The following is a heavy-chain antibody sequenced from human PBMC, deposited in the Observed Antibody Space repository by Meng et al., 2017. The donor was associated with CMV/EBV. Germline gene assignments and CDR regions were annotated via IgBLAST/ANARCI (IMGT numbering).Heavy chain of an antibody. CDR2: IKQDGSEK. CDR1: GFTFSSYW. V-gene: IGHV3-7*01. Sequence: ESLKISCAASGFTFSSYWMSWVRQAPGKGLEWVANIKQDGSEKYYVDSVKGRFTISRDNAKNSLYLQMNSLRAEDTAVYYCASDFWSGYSGYYYYGMDVWGQGTTVTVSS. CDR3: ASDFWSGYSGYYYYGMDV. D-gene: IGHD3-3*01. J-gene: IGHJ6*02.